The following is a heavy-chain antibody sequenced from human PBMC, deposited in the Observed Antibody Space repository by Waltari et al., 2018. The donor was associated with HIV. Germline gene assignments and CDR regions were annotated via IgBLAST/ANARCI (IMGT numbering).Heavy chain of an antibody. CDR2: IKTKTDGGTT. D-gene: IGHD3-10*01. J-gene: IGHJ4*02. CDR1: GFTFSNAW. CDR3: TTDFAAYYYGSAN. Sequence: EVQLVESGGGLVKPGGSLRLSCAASGFTFSNAWMRWVRLAPGKGLEWGRRIKTKTDGGTTDYATPVKGRFSISRDDSKNTLYLQMNSLKSEDTAVYYCTTDFAAYYYGSANWGRGTLVAVSS. V-gene: IGHV3-15*01.